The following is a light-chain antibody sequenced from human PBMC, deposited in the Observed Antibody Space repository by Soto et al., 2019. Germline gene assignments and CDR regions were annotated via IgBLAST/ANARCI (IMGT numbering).Light chain of an antibody. V-gene: IGKV3-20*01. CDR1: QSVSSSY. CDR3: QQYGSSPWT. Sequence: EIVMTHSPATLSVSRGERATLSCRASQSVSSSYLAWYQQKPGQAPRLLIYGASSRATGIPDRFSGSGSGTDFTLTISRLEPEDFAVYYCQQYGSSPWTFGQGTKVDIK. J-gene: IGKJ1*01. CDR2: GAS.